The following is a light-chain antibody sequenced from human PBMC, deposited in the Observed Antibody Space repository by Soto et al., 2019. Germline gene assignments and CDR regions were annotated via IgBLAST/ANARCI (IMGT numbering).Light chain of an antibody. CDR1: QSISSY. CDR3: QQSYSMWT. J-gene: IGKJ1*01. Sequence: DIQMTQSPSSLSASVGDRVTITCRASQSISSYLNWYQQKPGKAPKLLIYAASSLQSGVPSRFSGSGSGTDFTLTISRLQHEDFATYYCQQSYSMWTFGQGTKVEIK. CDR2: AAS. V-gene: IGKV1-39*01.